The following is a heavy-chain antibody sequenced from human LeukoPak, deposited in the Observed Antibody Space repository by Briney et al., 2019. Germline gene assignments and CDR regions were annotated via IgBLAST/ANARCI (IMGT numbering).Heavy chain of an antibody. V-gene: IGHV5-51*01. CDR2: IYPGDSET. D-gene: IGHD6-19*01. CDR3: ALRDITVAGTRGYFDY. CDR1: GYSFTTYC. Sequence: GESLQISSKGSGYSFTTYCIGWVRHMPGKSLEWMGIIYPGDSETKYSPSFQGQVTISVDKSISTAYLQWTSLKASDTAMYYCALRDITVAGTRGYFDYWGQGTLVTVSS. J-gene: IGHJ4*02.